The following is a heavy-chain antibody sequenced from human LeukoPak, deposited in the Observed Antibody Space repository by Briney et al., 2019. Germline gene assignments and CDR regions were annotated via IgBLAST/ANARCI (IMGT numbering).Heavy chain of an antibody. V-gene: IGHV1-46*01. Sequence: GASVKVSCKASGYIFTSYYMHWVRQAPGQGLEWMGRINPSGGNIIYAQRFQGRVTMTRDTSTSTVHMELSSLRSEDTAVYYCARDVHYGMDVWGQGTTVTVSS. CDR2: INPSGGNI. J-gene: IGHJ6*02. CDR1: GYIFTSYY. D-gene: IGHD6-6*01. CDR3: ARDVHYGMDV.